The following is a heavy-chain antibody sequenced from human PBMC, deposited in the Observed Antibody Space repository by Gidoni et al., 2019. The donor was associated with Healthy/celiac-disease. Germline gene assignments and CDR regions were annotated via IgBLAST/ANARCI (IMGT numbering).Heavy chain of an antibody. D-gene: IGHD3-10*01. CDR1: GGHFSSYA. CDR3: ARDITMVRGAFDP. Sequence: QVHLVQAGAEVEKPGSSVQLACKVSGGHFSSYAISWVRQAPGQGLEWMGGIIPIFGPANYAKKFQGRVTITADESTSTAYMELSSLRSEDTAVYYCARDITMVRGAFDPWGQGTLVTVSS. J-gene: IGHJ5*02. CDR2: IIPIFGPA. V-gene: IGHV1-69*01.